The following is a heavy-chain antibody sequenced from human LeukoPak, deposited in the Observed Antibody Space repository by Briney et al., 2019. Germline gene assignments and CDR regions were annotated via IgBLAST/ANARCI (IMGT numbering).Heavy chain of an antibody. CDR2: ISSSGSAI. J-gene: IGHJ6*02. CDR1: GFSLSSYE. V-gene: IGHV3-48*03. Sequence: GGSLRLSCAASGFSLSSYEMNWVRQAPGKGLEWVSYISSSGSAIFYADSVKGRFTISTDNAKNSLFLQMNSLRAEDTAFYYCASKGGFDDWGQGTTVTVSS. CDR3: ASKGGFDD. D-gene: IGHD5-12*01.